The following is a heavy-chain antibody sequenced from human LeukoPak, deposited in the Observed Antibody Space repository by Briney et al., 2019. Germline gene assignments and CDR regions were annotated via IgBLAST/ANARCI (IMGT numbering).Heavy chain of an antibody. Sequence: PGGSLRLSCAASGFTFSSYSMNWVRQAPGKGLEWVSSISSSSSYIYYADSVKGRFTISRDNAKNSLYLQMNSLRAEDTAVYYCARDMGCGGDCYYGSWFDPWGQGTLVAVSS. CDR1: GFTFSSYS. D-gene: IGHD2-21*02. CDR3: ARDMGCGGDCYYGSWFDP. CDR2: ISSSSSYI. J-gene: IGHJ5*02. V-gene: IGHV3-21*01.